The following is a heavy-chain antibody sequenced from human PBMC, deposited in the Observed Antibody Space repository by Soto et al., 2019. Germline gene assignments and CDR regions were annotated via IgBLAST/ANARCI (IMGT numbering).Heavy chain of an antibody. CDR1: GFTFSSYS. CDR3: ARGYYYDSSGYYDYAFDI. Sequence: EVQLVESGGGLVKPGGSLRLSCAASGFTFSSYSMNWVRQAPGKGLEWVSSISSSSSYIYYADSVKGRFTISRDNAKNSLYLPMNSLRAEDTAVYYCARGYYYDSSGYYDYAFDIWGQGTMVTVSS. D-gene: IGHD3-22*01. J-gene: IGHJ3*02. V-gene: IGHV3-21*01. CDR2: ISSSSSYI.